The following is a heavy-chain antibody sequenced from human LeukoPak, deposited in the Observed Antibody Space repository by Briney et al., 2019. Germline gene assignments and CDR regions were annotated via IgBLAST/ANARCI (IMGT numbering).Heavy chain of an antibody. V-gene: IGHV3-21*01. CDR1: GFTFSSYS. D-gene: IGHD2-15*01. Sequence: PGGSLRLSCAASGFTFSSYSMNWVRQAPGKGPEWVSYISSSSSYIFYADSVKGRFTISRDNAKNSLYLQMNSLRAEDTAVYYCARESIGSPFDPWGQGTLVTVSS. J-gene: IGHJ5*02. CDR3: ARESIGSPFDP. CDR2: ISSSSSYI.